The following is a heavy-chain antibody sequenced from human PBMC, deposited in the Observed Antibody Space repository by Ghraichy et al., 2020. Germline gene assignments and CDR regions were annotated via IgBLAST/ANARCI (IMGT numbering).Heavy chain of an antibody. CDR2: INSSSSYI. CDR3: ARDQSRYDSSGYYSEPVDY. CDR1: GFTFSSYS. V-gene: IGHV3-21*01. Sequence: GGSLRLSCAASGFTFSSYSMNWVRQAPGKGLEWVSSINSSSSYIYYADSVKGRFTISRDNAKNSLYLQMNSLRAEDTAVYYCARDQSRYDSSGYYSEPVDYWGQGTLVTVSS. J-gene: IGHJ4*02. D-gene: IGHD3-22*01.